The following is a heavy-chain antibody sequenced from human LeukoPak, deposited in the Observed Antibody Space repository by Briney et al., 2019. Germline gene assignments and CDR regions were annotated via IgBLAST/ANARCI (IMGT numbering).Heavy chain of an antibody. V-gene: IGHV3-48*01. CDR3: ARVHGDYMDV. J-gene: IGHJ6*03. CDR1: GFTFSSYS. CDR2: ISSSSSTI. D-gene: IGHD3-16*01. Sequence: GGSLRLSCAASGFTFSSYSMNWVRQAPGKGLEWVSYISSSSSTIYYADSVKGRFTISRDNAKNSLYLQMNSLRAEDTAVYYCARVHGDYMDVWGKGTTVTVSS.